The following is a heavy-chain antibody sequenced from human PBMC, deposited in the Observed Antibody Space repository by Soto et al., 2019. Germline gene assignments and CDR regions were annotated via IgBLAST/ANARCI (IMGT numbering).Heavy chain of an antibody. V-gene: IGHV3-30-3*01. J-gene: IGHJ3*02. CDR3: ARDPRLGKVGWAFDI. CDR2: ISYDGSNK. D-gene: IGHD7-27*01. CDR1: GFTFSSYA. Sequence: GGSLRLSCAASGFTFSSYAMHWVRQAPGKGLEWVAVISYDGSNKYYADSVKDRFTISRDNSKNTLYLQMNSLRAEDTAVYYCARDPRLGKVGWAFDIWGQGTMVTVS.